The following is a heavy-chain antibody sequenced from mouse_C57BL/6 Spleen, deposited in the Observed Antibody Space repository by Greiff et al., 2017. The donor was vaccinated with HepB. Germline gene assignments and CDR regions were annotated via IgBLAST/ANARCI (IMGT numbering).Heavy chain of an antibody. D-gene: IGHD1-1*01. CDR3: ARSDYGSSSSWFAY. CDR2: INPSSGYT. V-gene: IGHV1-7*01. Sequence: VQLQQSGAELAKPGASVKLSCKASGYTFTSYWMHWVNQRPGQGLEWIGYINPSSGYTKYNQKFKDKATLTADTSSSTAYMQLSSLTYEDSAVYYCARSDYGSSSSWFAYWGQGTLVTVSA. CDR1: GYTFTSYW. J-gene: IGHJ3*01.